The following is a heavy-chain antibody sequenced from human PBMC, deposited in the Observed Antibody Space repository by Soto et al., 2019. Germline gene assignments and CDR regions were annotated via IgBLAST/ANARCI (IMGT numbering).Heavy chain of an antibody. J-gene: IGHJ4*01. CDR2: IDNSGAT. Sequence: QVQLQESGSGLVKPSQTLALTCTVSGDSISRYGSSWICLRQPPGKGLVWIGYIDNSGATSYNPSLKSRVTTSVDKSKNQFSLSLASVTAADTAVYYCAREMSYYFDSWGHGTLVTVSS. CDR1: GDSISRYGSS. CDR3: AREMSYYFDS. V-gene: IGHV4-30-2*01.